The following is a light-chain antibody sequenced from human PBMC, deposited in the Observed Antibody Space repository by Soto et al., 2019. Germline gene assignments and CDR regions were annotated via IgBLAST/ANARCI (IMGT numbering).Light chain of an antibody. CDR2: DAS. V-gene: IGKV3-11*01. CDR3: QQRSNWLT. J-gene: IGKJ4*02. Sequence: EIVLTQSPATLSLSPGERATLSCRASQSVSSYLAWYQQKPGQAPRLLIYDASNRATGIPARVSGSGSVTVLALTISDREPEGFEVYYWQQRSNWLTFGGGTKVEIK. CDR1: QSVSSY.